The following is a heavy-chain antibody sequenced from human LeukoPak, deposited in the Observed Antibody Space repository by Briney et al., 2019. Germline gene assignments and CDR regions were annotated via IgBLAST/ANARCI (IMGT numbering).Heavy chain of an antibody. CDR1: GFTFSSYA. D-gene: IGHD3-16*01. V-gene: IGHV3-30-3*01. CDR2: ISYDGSNK. J-gene: IGHJ6*02. CDR3: AKASRRYYVDYYYYGMDV. Sequence: PGRSLRLSCAASGFTFSSYAMHWVRQAPGKGLEWVAVISYDGSNKYYADSVKGPFTISRDNSKNTLYLQMNSLRAEDTAVYYCAKASRRYYVDYYYYGMDVWGQGTTVTVSS.